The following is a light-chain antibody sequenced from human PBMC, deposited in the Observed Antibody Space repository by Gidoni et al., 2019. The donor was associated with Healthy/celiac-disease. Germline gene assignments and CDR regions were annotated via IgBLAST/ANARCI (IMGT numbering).Light chain of an antibody. CDR1: QSVLYSSNTKNY. J-gene: IGKJ4*01. CDR2: WAS. Sequence: DIVMTQSPDSLAVSLGERATINCKSSQSVLYSSNTKNYLAWYQQKPGQPPKLLIYWASTRESGVPDRFSGSGSGTDFTLTISSLQAEDVAVYYCQQYYSTPPTFXGXTKVEIK. V-gene: IGKV4-1*01. CDR3: QQYYSTPPT.